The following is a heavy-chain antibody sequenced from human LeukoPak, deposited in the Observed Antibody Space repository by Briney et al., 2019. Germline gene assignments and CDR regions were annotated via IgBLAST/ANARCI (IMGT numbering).Heavy chain of an antibody. D-gene: IGHD6-6*01. J-gene: IGHJ4*02. CDR3: ARWDSSSKTFDY. CDR2: ISYDGSNK. CDR1: GFTFSSYA. Sequence: EPGRSLRLSCAASGFTFSSYAMHWVRQAPGKGLEWVAVISYDGSNKYYADSVKGRFTISRDNAKNSLYLQMNSLRAEDTAVYYCARWDSSSKTFDYWGQGTLVTVSS. V-gene: IGHV3-30*04.